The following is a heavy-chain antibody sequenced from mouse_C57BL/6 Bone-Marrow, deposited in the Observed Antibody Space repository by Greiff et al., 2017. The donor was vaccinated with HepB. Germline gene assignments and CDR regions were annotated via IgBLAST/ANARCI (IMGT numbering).Heavy chain of an antibody. J-gene: IGHJ3*01. Sequence: VQLQQSGPVLVKPGASVKMSCKASGYTFTDYYMNWVKQSHGKSLEWIGVINPYNGGTSYNQKFKGKATLTVDKSSSTAYMELNSLTSEDSAVYYCASTAQATFAYWGQGTLVTVSA. D-gene: IGHD3-2*02. CDR1: GYTFTDYY. V-gene: IGHV1-19*01. CDR3: ASTAQATFAY. CDR2: INPYNGGT.